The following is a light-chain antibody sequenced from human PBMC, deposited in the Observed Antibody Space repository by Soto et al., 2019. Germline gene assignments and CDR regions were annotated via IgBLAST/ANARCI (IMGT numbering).Light chain of an antibody. J-gene: IGLJ1*01. CDR1: SSDVGSYNR. V-gene: IGLV2-18*02. Sequence: QSVLTQPPSVSGSPGQSVTISCTGTSSDVGSYNRVSWYQQPPGTAPKLMIYEVSNRPSGVPDRFSGSKSSNTASLAISGLQAEDEADYYCSSYTSNNNDVFGPGTKVTVL. CDR3: SSYTSNNNDV. CDR2: EVS.